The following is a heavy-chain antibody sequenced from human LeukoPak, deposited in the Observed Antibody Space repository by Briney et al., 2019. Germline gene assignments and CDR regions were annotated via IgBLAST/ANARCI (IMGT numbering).Heavy chain of an antibody. Sequence: SETLSLTCTVSGGSISSYSWSWIRQPPANGLEWIGYIYYSGSTNYNPSLKSRVTISVDTSKNQFSLKLSSVTAADTDVYYCARDSSSWGYDYWGQGTLVTVSS. CDR1: GGSISSYS. J-gene: IGHJ4*02. CDR2: IYYSGST. V-gene: IGHV4-59*01. CDR3: ARDSSSWGYDY. D-gene: IGHD6-13*01.